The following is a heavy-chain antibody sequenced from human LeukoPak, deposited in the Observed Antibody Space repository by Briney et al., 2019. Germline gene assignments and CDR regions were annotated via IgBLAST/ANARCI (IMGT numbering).Heavy chain of an antibody. J-gene: IGHJ4*02. CDR3: ARLGAYCGGDCYADY. CDR2: INPNSGGT. D-gene: IGHD2-21*01. CDR1: GYTFTRYY. V-gene: IGHV1-2*02. Sequence: ASEKVSCKASGYTFTRYYMQWVGQAPGQGREGMGWINPNSGGTNYAQKFQGRVTMTRDISISTAYMELSRLRSDDTAVYFCARLGAYCGGDCYADYWGQGTLVTVSS.